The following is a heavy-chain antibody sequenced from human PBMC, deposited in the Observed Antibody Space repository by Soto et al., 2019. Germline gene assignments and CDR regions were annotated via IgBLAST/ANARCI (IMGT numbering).Heavy chain of an antibody. CDR3: ARGDRVVVVAATRGWFDP. CDR2: IIPIFGTA. CDR1: GGTFSSYA. D-gene: IGHD2-15*01. J-gene: IGHJ5*02. V-gene: IGHV1-69*12. Sequence: QVQLVQSGAEVKKPGSSVKVSCKASGGTFSSYAISWVRQAPGQGLEWMGGIIPIFGTANYAQKFQGRVTITADEATSTAYMELSSLRSEDTAVYYCARGDRVVVVAATRGWFDPWGQGTLVTVSS.